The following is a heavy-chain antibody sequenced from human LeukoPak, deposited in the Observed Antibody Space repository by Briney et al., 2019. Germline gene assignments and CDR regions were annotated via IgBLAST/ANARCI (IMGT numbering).Heavy chain of an antibody. CDR2: IYYSGST. D-gene: IGHD3-10*01. V-gene: IGHV4-59*01. Sequence: SETLSLTCTVSGGSISSYYWSWIRQPPGKGLEWIGYIYYSGSTNYNPSLKSRVTISVDTSKNQFSLKLSSVTAADTAVYYCARIQGHDGSGSYYYMDVWGKGTTVIVSS. J-gene: IGHJ6*03. CDR1: GGSISSYY. CDR3: ARIQGHDGSGSYYYMDV.